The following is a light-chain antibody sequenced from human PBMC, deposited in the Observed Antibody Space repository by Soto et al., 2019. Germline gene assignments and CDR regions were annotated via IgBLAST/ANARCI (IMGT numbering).Light chain of an antibody. CDR3: QQRSNGPPT. J-gene: IGKJ2*01. CDR2: DAS. Sequence: EIVLTQSPATLSLSPGERATLSCRASQSVSSYLAWYQQKPGQAPRLLIYDASTRATGIPARVSGSGSGTDCTLTISSLEPEDFAVYYWQQRSNGPPTFGQGTKLEIK. CDR1: QSVSSY. V-gene: IGKV3-11*01.